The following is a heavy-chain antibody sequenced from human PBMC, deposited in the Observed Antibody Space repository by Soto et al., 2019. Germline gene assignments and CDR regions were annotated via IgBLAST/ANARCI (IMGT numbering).Heavy chain of an antibody. Sequence: PGGSLRLACAASGFTFSSYSMNWVRQAPGKGLEWVSSISSSSSYIYYADSVKGRFTISRDNAKNSLYLQMNSLRAEDTAVYYCVRVPTGSTDYYYGMDVWGKRTTGTSSS. V-gene: IGHV3-21*01. CDR3: VRVPTGSTDYYYGMDV. D-gene: IGHD6-25*01. J-gene: IGHJ6*04. CDR2: ISSSSSYI. CDR1: GFTFSSYS.